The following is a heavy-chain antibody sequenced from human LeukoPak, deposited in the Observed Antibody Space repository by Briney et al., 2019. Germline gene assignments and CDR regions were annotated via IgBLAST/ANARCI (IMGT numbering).Heavy chain of an antibody. Sequence: SQTLSLTCAISGDSVSSNSVTWNWIRQSPSRGLEWLGRTYYRSTWYNDYAVSVKSRITINPDSSKNQFSLQLNSVTPEDTAVYYCARSSIAAPVDYWGQGTLVTVSS. V-gene: IGHV6-1*01. CDR1: GDSVSSNSVT. D-gene: IGHD6-6*01. CDR2: TYYRSTWYN. CDR3: ARSSIAAPVDY. J-gene: IGHJ4*02.